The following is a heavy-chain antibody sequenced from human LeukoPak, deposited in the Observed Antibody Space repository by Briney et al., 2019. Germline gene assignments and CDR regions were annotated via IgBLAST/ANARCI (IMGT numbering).Heavy chain of an antibody. CDR1: GGSFSGYY. J-gene: IGHJ4*02. V-gene: IGHV4-34*01. D-gene: IGHD6-6*01. Sequence: SETLSLTCAVYGGSFSGYYWSWIRQPPGKGLEWIGEINHSGSTNYNPSLKSRVTISVDTSKNQFSLKLSSVTAADTAVYYCARGRGIAARHFDYWGLGTLVTVSS. CDR3: ARGRGIAARHFDY. CDR2: INHSGST.